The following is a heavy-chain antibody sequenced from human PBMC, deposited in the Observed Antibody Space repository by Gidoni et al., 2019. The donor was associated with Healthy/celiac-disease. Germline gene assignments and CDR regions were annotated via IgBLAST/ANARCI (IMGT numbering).Heavy chain of an antibody. CDR3: ARDLHRDTAHPLYFDY. V-gene: IGHV3-11*01. J-gene: IGHJ4*02. CDR2: ISSSGSTI. Sequence: QVQLVESGGGLVKPGGSLSLSCAASGFTFSDYYMSWIRQAPGKGLEWVSYISSSGSTIYYADSVKGRFTISRDNAKNSLYLQMNSLRAEDTAVYYCARDLHRDTAHPLYFDYWGQGTLVTVSS. CDR1: GFTFSDYY. D-gene: IGHD5-18*01.